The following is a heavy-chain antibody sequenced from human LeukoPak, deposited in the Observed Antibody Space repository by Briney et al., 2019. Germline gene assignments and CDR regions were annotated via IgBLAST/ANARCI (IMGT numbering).Heavy chain of an antibody. V-gene: IGHV3-21*01. CDR1: GFTFSTHS. Sequence: GGSLRLSCAASGFTFSTHSMNWVRQAPGKGLEWVASISSSSYYIYYADSVKGRFTVSRDNAKNSLYLEMGSLRAEDTALYYCARIKFMARGVIQSGNVYWGQGTLVTVSS. CDR3: ARIKFMARGVIQSGNVY. CDR2: ISSSSYYI. J-gene: IGHJ4*02. D-gene: IGHD3-10*01.